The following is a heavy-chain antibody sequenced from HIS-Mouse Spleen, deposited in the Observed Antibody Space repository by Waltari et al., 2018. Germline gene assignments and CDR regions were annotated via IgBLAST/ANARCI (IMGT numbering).Heavy chain of an antibody. CDR2: IYWDDDK. J-gene: IGHJ4*02. CDR3: AHMKGSSWPFELDY. D-gene: IGHD6-13*01. Sequence: QITLKESGPTLVKPTQTLTLTCTFSGLSLRTSGVGVGWFRQPPGKALEWLALIYWDDDKRYSPSLKSRLTITKDTSKNQVVLTMTNMDPVDTATYYCAHMKGSSWPFELDYWGQGTLVTVSS. CDR1: GLSLRTSGVG. V-gene: IGHV2-5*02.